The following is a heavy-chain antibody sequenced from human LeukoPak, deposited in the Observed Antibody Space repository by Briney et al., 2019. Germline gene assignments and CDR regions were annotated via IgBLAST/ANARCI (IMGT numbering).Heavy chain of an antibody. CDR2: IWYDGGNK. CDR3: AKTGNYNWNGFDY. J-gene: IGHJ4*02. V-gene: IGHV3-30*02. CDR1: GFTFSSYG. D-gene: IGHD1-20*01. Sequence: GGSLRLSCAASGFTFSSYGMHWVRQAPGKGLEWVAVIWYDGGNKYYADSVKGRFTISRDNSKNTLYLQMNSLRVEDSAVYYCAKTGNYNWNGFDYWGQGTLVTVSS.